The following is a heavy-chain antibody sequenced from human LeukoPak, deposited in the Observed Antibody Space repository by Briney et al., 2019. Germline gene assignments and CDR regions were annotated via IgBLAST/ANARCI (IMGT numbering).Heavy chain of an antibody. J-gene: IGHJ3*02. V-gene: IGHV3-21*01. CDR1: GFTFGSYS. CDR3: ARDVELRPAFDI. CDR2: ISSSSSYI. D-gene: IGHD1-26*01. Sequence: PGGSLRLSCAASGFTFGSYSMNWVRQAPGKGLEWVSSISSSSSYIYYADSVKGRFTISRDNAKNSLYLQMNSLRAEDTAVYYCARDVELRPAFDIWGQGTMVTVSS.